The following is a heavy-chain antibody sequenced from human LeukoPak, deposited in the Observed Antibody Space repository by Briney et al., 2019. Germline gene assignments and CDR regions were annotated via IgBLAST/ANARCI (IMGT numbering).Heavy chain of an antibody. J-gene: IGHJ4*02. Sequence: PSETLSLTCAVYGGPFSGYYWSWIRQPPGKGLEWIGEINHSGSTNYNPSLKSRVTISVDTSKNQFSLKLSSVTAADTAVYYCASSRAGTPFDYWGQGTLVTVSS. V-gene: IGHV4-34*01. CDR3: ASSRAGTPFDY. CDR2: INHSGST. CDR1: GGPFSGYY. D-gene: IGHD6-19*01.